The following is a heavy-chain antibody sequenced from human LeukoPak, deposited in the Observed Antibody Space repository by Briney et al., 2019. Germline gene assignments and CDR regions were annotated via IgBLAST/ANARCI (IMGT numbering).Heavy chain of an antibody. D-gene: IGHD5-24*01. CDR2: IIPIFGTA. Sequence: SVKVSCKASGGTFSSYAISWVRQAPGQGLEWMGGIIPIFGTANYAQKFQGRVTITTDESTSTAYMELSSLRSEDAAVYYCARVVEMATINWFDPWGQGTLVTVSS. V-gene: IGHV1-69*05. J-gene: IGHJ5*02. CDR1: GGTFSSYA. CDR3: ARVVEMATINWFDP.